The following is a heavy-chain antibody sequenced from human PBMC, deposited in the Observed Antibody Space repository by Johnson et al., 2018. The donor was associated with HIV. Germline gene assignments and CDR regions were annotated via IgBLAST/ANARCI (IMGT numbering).Heavy chain of an antibody. Sequence: VQLVESGGGVVQPGGSLRLSCAASGFTFSSYWMSWVRQAPGKGLEWVANIKQDGSERYYVDSVKGRFTISRDNAKNSLYLQMNSLKTEDTAVYYCTREEWELPDAFDIWGQGTMVTVSS. D-gene: IGHD1-26*01. CDR3: TREEWELPDAFDI. CDR2: IKQDGSER. CDR1: GFTFSSYW. J-gene: IGHJ3*02. V-gene: IGHV3-7*03.